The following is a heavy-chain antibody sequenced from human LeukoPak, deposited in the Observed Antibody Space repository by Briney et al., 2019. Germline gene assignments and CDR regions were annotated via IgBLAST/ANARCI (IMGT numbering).Heavy chain of an antibody. J-gene: IGHJ5*02. D-gene: IGHD4-17*01. CDR3: ARDTATIYGDSDPNWFDP. V-gene: IGHV1-69-2*01. CDR2: VDPEDGET. Sequence: ATVKISCKVSGYTFTDYYMHWVQQAPGKGLEWMGLVDPEDGETIYAEKFQGRVTITADTSTDTAYMELSSLRSEDTAVYYCARDTATIYGDSDPNWFDPWGQGTLVTVSS. CDR1: GYTFTDYY.